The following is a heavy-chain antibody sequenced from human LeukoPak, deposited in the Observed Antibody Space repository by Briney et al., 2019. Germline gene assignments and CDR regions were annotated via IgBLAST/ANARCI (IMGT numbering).Heavy chain of an antibody. CDR1: GFTFRTYA. D-gene: IGHD6-19*01. CDR2: ISYDRSNK. Sequence: GGTLTLSCAASGFTFRTYALHWVRQAPGKGLDRVALISYDRSNKYYAETVKGRFTISRDNSKNTLYLQMNSLRAEDTAVYYCAKDQSVAGSAFFDYWGQGTLVTVSS. CDR3: AKDQSVAGSAFFDY. V-gene: IGHV3-30*04. J-gene: IGHJ4*02.